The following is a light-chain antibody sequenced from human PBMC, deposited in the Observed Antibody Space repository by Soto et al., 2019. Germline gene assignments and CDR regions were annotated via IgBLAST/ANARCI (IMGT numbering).Light chain of an antibody. J-gene: IGLJ1*01. CDR2: RNN. CDR3: AAWDDSLSVVYV. CDR1: SSNIGSNY. Sequence: QSVLTQPPSASGAPGQRVTISCSGSSSNIGSNYVYWYQQLPGTAPKLLIYRNNQRPSGVPDRFSGSKSGTSASLAISGLWSEDEADYYCAAWDDSLSVVYVFGTGTKVTVL. V-gene: IGLV1-47*03.